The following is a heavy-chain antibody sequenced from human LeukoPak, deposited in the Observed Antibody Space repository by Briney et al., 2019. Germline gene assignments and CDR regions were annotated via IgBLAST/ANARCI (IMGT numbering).Heavy chain of an antibody. CDR2: ISSSSSYI. J-gene: IGHJ4*02. D-gene: IGHD3-10*01. Sequence: GGSLRLSCAASGFTFSGYSMNWVRQAPGKGLEWVSSISSSSSYIYYADSVKGRFTISRDNAKNSLYLQMNSLRAEDTAVYYCARELTMVRGSFDYWGQGTLVTVSS. CDR3: ARELTMVRGSFDY. V-gene: IGHV3-21*01. CDR1: GFTFSGYS.